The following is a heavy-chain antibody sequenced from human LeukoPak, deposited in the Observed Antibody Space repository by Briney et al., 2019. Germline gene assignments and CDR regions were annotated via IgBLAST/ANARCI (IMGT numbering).Heavy chain of an antibody. V-gene: IGHV4-30-4*01. J-gene: IGHJ3*02. CDR3: ARDTGNYPHVAFDI. D-gene: IGHD1-7*01. CDR1: GDSISNDDYY. Sequence: SETLSLTCTVSGDSISNDDYYWSWIRQPPGKGLEWIGYIYYSGGTYFNPSLKSRVIMSVDTSKNQFSLKLSSVTAADTAVYYCARDTGNYPHVAFDIWGQGTMVTVSS. CDR2: IYYSGGT.